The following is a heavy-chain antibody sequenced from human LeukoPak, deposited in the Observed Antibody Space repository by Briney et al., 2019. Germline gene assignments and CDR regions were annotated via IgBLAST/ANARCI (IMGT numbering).Heavy chain of an antibody. CDR1: GGSFSGYY. V-gene: IGHV4-34*01. J-gene: IGHJ4*02. CDR2: INHSGST. Sequence: PSETLSLTCAVYGGSFSGYYWSWIRQPPGKGLGWIGEINHSGSTNYNPSLKSRVTISVATSKKQFSLKLSSVTASETAVYYCAKEVTTVAKYYFYYWGQGTLVTVSP. D-gene: IGHD4-17*01. CDR3: AKEVTTVAKYYFYY.